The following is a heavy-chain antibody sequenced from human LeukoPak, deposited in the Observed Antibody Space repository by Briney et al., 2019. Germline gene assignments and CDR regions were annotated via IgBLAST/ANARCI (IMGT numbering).Heavy chain of an antibody. V-gene: IGHV3-11*04. J-gene: IGHJ2*01. Sequence: GGSLRLSCAASGFTFSDYYMSWIRQAPGKGLEWVSYISSSGSTIYYADSVKGRFTISRDNAKNSLYLQMNSLRAEDTAVYYGAREGPYDFGRGFPWYFDLWAVAPWSLSPQ. D-gene: IGHD3-3*01. CDR1: GFTFSDYY. CDR3: AREGPYDFGRGFPWYFDL. CDR2: ISSSGSTI.